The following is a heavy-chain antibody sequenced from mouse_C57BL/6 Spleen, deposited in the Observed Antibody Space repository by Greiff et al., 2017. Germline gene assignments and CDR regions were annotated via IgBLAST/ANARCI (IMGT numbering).Heavy chain of an antibody. Sequence: QVQLQQSGAELVRPGTSVKVSCKASGYAFTNYLIEWVKQRPGQGLEWIGVIIPGSGGNNYKEKFKGKAPLTADKSSSTAYMQLSSLTSEDSAVYFCAREGGWYFDVWGTGTTVTVSS. CDR1: GYAFTNYL. V-gene: IGHV1-54*01. CDR3: AREGGWYFDV. CDR2: IIPGSGGN. J-gene: IGHJ1*03.